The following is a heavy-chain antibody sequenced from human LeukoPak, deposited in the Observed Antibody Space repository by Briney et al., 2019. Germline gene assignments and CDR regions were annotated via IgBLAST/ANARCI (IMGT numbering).Heavy chain of an antibody. CDR2: INHSGST. D-gene: IGHD2-2*02. CDR1: GGSFSGYY. CDR3: ARGREIFVVVPAARPFDP. V-gene: IGHV4-34*01. J-gene: IGHJ5*02. Sequence: SETLSLTCAVYGGSFSGYYWSWIRQPPGKGLEWIGEINHSGSTNYNPSLKSRVTISVDTSKNQFSLKLSSVTAADTAVYYCARGREIFVVVPAARPFDPWGQGTLVTVSS.